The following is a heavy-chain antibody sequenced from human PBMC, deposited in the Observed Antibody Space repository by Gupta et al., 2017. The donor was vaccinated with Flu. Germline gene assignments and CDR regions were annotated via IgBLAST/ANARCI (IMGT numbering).Heavy chain of an antibody. CDR2: TRNKANSYTT. J-gene: IGHJ4*02. Sequence: YYMDWVRQNPGKGLEWVGRTRNKANSYTTEYAASVKGRFTISRDDSKTSLSLQMNSLKSDDTAVYYCARIHTTGSYHFDYWGPGTLVTVSS. D-gene: IGHD2-2*01. CDR1: YY. CDR3: ARIHTTGSYHFDY. V-gene: IGHV3-72*01.